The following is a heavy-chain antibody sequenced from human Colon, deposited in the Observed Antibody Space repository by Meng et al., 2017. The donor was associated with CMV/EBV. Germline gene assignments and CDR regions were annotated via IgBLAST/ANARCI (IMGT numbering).Heavy chain of an antibody. J-gene: IGHJ5*02. V-gene: IGHV4-39*07. CDR3: ARDGQRMSVVWGVPNWFDP. CDR1: SSGYY. CDR2: LFYSGST. D-gene: IGHD3-10*01. Sequence: SSGYYWAWTRRPPGKGPEWIGGLFYSGSTYYSASLKSRVTMSIDTSKNQVSLKLTSVTAADTAVYYCARDGQRMSVVWGVPNWFDPWGQGTLVTVSS.